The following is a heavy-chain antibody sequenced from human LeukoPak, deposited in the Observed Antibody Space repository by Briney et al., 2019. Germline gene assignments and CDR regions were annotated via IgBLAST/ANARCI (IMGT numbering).Heavy chain of an antibody. CDR1: GGSISSYY. J-gene: IGHJ4*02. CDR2: IYYSGST. Sequence: SETLSLTCTVSGGSISSYYWSWIRQPPGKGLEWIGYIYYSGSTNYNPSLKSRVTISVDTSKNQFSLKLSSVTAADTAVYYCARDISSSWIFDYWGQGTMVTVSS. V-gene: IGHV4-59*01. D-gene: IGHD6-13*01. CDR3: ARDISSSWIFDY.